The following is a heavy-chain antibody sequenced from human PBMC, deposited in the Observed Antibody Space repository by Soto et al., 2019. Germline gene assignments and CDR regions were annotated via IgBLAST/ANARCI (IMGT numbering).Heavy chain of an antibody. D-gene: IGHD6-13*01. Sequence: GASVKVSCKASGYIFTDYYMHWVRQAPGQELGWMGRINPNSGGTNYAQKFQGRVTITADESTSTAYMELRSLRSEDTAVYYCARGANTSSSWWGWGYYYYGMDVWGQGTTVTVSS. CDR2: INPNSGGT. CDR3: ARGANTSSSWWGWGYYYYGMDV. CDR1: GYIFTDYY. J-gene: IGHJ6*02. V-gene: IGHV1-2*06.